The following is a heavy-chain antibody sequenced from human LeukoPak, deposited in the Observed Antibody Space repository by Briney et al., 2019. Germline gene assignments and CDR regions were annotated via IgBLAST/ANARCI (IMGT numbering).Heavy chain of an antibody. J-gene: IGHJ6*03. V-gene: IGHV4-39*01. D-gene: IGHD3-10*01. CDR2: IYYSGST. CDR3: ARHGGGSGRDDYYYYMDV. CDR1: GGSISSSSYY. Sequence: KASETLSLTCTVSGGSISSSSYYWGWIRQPPGKGLEWIGSIYYSGSTYYNPSLKSRVTISVDTSKNQFSLKLSSVTAADTAVYYCARHGGGSGRDDYYYYMDVWGKGTTVTVSS.